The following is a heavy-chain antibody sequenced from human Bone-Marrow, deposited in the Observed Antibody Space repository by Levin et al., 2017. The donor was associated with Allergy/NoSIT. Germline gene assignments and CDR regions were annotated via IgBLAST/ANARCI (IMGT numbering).Heavy chain of an antibody. CDR3: ASYPVRYWEGRVDY. V-gene: IGHV4-31*03. J-gene: IGHJ4*02. CDR2: IYYSGST. CDR1: GGSISSGGYY. D-gene: IGHD2-8*02. Sequence: SETLSLTCTVSGGSISSGGYYWSWIRQHPGKGLEWIGYIYYSGSTYYNPSLKSRVTISVDTSKNQFSLKLSSVTAADTAVYYCASYPVRYWEGRVDYWGQGTLVTVSS.